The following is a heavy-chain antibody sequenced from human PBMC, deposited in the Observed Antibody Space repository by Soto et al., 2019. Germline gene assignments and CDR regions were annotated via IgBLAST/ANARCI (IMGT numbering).Heavy chain of an antibody. Sequence: GGSLRLSCAASGFTFSSYSMNWVRQAPGKGLEWVSYISSSSSTIYYADSVKGRFTISGDNAKNSLYLQMNSLRADDTAVYYCARGHGIPYWYFDLWGRGTLVTVPQ. V-gene: IGHV3-48*01. CDR3: ARGHGIPYWYFDL. CDR2: ISSSSSTI. J-gene: IGHJ2*01. CDR1: GFTFSSYS. D-gene: IGHD1-20*01.